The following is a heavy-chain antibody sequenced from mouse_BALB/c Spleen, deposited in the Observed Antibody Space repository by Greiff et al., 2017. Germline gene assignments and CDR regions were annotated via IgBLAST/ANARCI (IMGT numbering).Heavy chain of an antibody. Sequence: VHLVESGPGLVAPSQSLSITCTVSGFSLTGYGVNWVRQPPGKGLEWLGMIWGDGSTDYNSALKSRLSISKDNSKSQVFLKMNSLQTDDTARYYCARGGSYGYDRFAYWGQGTLVTVSA. D-gene: IGHD2-14*01. V-gene: IGHV2-6-7*01. CDR1: GFSLTGYG. J-gene: IGHJ3*01. CDR2: IWGDGST. CDR3: ARGGSYGYDRFAY.